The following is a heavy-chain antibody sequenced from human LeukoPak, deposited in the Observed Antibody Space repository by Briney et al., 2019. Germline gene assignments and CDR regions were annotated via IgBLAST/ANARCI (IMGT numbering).Heavy chain of an antibody. D-gene: IGHD4-17*01. CDR1: GGSISSGDYY. CDR3: AGDYGDLLTGIRFDT. J-gene: IGHJ5*02. Sequence: TSQTLSLTCTVSGGSISSGDYYWSWIRQPPGKGLEWIVYIYYSGSTYYNPSLKSRFTISIQTSKNQFSLKLTSVTAADTAVYYCAGDYGDLLTGIRFDTWGQGTLVTVSS. CDR2: IYYSGST. V-gene: IGHV4-30-4*01.